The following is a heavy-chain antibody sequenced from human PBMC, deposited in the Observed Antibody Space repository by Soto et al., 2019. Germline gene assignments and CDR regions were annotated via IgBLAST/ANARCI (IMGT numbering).Heavy chain of an antibody. J-gene: IGHJ5*02. CDR1: GGTFSSYA. CDR3: ARALTYYDFWSGDNWFDP. CDR2: IIPIFGTA. Sequence: GATVKVSCKASGGTFSSYAIRWVRQAPGQGLEWMGGIIPIFGTANYAQKFQGRVTITADESTSTAYMELSSLRSEDTAVYYCARALTYYDFWSGDNWFDPWGQGTLVTVYS. D-gene: IGHD3-3*01. V-gene: IGHV1-69*13.